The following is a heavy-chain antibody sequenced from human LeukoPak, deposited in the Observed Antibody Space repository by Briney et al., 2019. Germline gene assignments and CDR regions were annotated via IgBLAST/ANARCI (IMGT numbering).Heavy chain of an antibody. CDR3: ARDEKTHYYDSSGYYYLSYFDY. Sequence: SETLSLTCTVSGGSISSGGYYWSWIRQPPGQGLEWIGYIYHSGSTYYNPSLKSRVTISVDRSKNQFSLKLSSVTAADTAVYYCARDEKTHYYDSSGYYYLSYFDYWGQGTLVTVSS. D-gene: IGHD3-22*01. CDR2: IYHSGST. CDR1: GGSISSGGYY. J-gene: IGHJ4*02. V-gene: IGHV4-30-2*01.